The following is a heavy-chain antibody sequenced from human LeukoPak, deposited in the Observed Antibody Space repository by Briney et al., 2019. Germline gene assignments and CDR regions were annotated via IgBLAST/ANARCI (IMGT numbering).Heavy chain of an antibody. J-gene: IGHJ3*01. CDR2: IKEDGIEK. Sequence: GGSLRLSCAVSGFTFSHYWMSWVRQAPGKGLEWVANIKEDGIEKYYVDSVKGRFTISRDNARNSLYLQMDSLRAEDTALYYCARDSGSCTGCAFDLWGQGTVVTVSS. V-gene: IGHV3-7*01. CDR3: ARDSGSCTGCAFDL. D-gene: IGHD2-15*01. CDR1: GFTFSHYW.